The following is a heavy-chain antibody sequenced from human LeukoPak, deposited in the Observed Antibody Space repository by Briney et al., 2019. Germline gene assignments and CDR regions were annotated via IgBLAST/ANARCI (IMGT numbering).Heavy chain of an antibody. J-gene: IGHJ3*02. CDR1: GFTFSSYA. CDR3: AKVGKGQLLEAFDI. Sequence: GGSLRLSCAASGFTFSSYAMSWVRQVPGKGLEWPALISHDGSNEYYGDFVKGRFTTSRDNSKNTVYLQMNALRPEDTAMYYCAKVGKGQLLEAFDIWGQGTMVTVSP. D-gene: IGHD2-2*01. V-gene: IGHV3-30*18. CDR2: ISHDGSNE.